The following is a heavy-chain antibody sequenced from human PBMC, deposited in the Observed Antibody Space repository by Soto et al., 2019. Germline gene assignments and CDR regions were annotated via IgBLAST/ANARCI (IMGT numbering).Heavy chain of an antibody. CDR1: GYSFTSYH. Sequence: QVQLVQSGAEVKEPGASVKVSCKDSGYSFTSYHINWVRQATGQGPEWMGWMDPNNGDTDYSQHFQGRITMTRDTSTTTAYMELSSLTSEDTAVYYCARGVEEGLDYWGQGTLVTVSS. V-gene: IGHV1-8*01. CDR2: MDPNNGDT. CDR3: ARGVEEGLDY. J-gene: IGHJ4*02.